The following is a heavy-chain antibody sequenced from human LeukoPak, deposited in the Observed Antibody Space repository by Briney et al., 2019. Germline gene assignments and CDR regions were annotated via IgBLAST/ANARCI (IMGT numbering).Heavy chain of an antibody. D-gene: IGHD5-18*01. Sequence: GASVKVSCKASGYTFTGYYMHWVRQAPGQGLEWMGWINPNSGGTNYAQKFQGRVTMTRDTSISTAYMELSRLRSDDTAVYYCARALCAAMVIALDYWGQGTLVTVSS. J-gene: IGHJ4*02. CDR1: GYTFTGYY. V-gene: IGHV1-2*02. CDR3: ARALCAAMVIALDY. CDR2: INPNSGGT.